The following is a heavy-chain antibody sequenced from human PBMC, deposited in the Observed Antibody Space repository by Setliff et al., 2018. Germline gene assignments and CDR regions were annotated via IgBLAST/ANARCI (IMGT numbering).Heavy chain of an antibody. CDR1: GYIFTGYY. V-gene: IGHV1-69*06. CDR2: IIPIFGTA. Sequence: SVKVSCKASGYIFTGYYMHWVRQTPGQGLEWMGRIIPIFGTANYAQKFQGRVTITADKSTSTAYMELSRLRSEDTVVYYCAISTIFGVVSPTPDAFDIWGQGTMVTVSS. CDR3: AISTIFGVVSPTPDAFDI. J-gene: IGHJ3*02. D-gene: IGHD3-3*01.